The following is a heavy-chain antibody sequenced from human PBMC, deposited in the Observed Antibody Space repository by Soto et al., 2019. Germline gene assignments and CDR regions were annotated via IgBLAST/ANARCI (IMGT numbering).Heavy chain of an antibody. D-gene: IGHD5-18*01. CDR1: GFTFSSYG. V-gene: IGHV3-33*01. CDR2: IWYDGSNK. Sequence: GGSLRLSCAASGFTFSSYGMHWVRQAPGKGLEWVAVIWYDGSNKYYADSVKGRFTISRDNSKNTLYLQMNSLRAEDTAVYYCARETGYSYGYFLRGFHAFDIWGQGTMVTVSS. J-gene: IGHJ3*02. CDR3: ARETGYSYGYFLRGFHAFDI.